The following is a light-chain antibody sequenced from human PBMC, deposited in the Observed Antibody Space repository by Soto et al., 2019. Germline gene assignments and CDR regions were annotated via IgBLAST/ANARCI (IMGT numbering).Light chain of an antibody. CDR3: QKRSNWPPFT. CDR1: QSVSSY. V-gene: IGKV3-11*01. CDR2: DAS. Sequence: EIVLTQSPATLSLSPGERATLSCRASQSVSSYLAWYQQKPGQAPRLLIYDASNSATGIPARFSGSGSGTDFTLTISSLEPEDFAVYYCQKRSNWPPFTFGGGTKVEIK. J-gene: IGKJ4*01.